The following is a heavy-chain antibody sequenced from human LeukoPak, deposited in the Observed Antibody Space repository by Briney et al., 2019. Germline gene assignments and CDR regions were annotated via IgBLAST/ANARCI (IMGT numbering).Heavy chain of an antibody. CDR2: INPNSGGT. CDR3: ARLAVAGLYYFDY. Sequence: ASVKVSCKASGYTFTGYYMHWVRQAPGQGLEWMGWINPNSGGTNYAQKFQGRVTMTRDTSISTAYMELSRLRSDDTAVYYCARLAVAGLYYFDYWGQGTLVTVSS. J-gene: IGHJ4*02. V-gene: IGHV1-2*02. D-gene: IGHD6-19*01. CDR1: GYTFTGYY.